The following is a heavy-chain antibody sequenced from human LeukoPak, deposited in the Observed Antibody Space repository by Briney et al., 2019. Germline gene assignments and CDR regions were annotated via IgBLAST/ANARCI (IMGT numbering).Heavy chain of an antibody. V-gene: IGHV3-30*18. CDR2: ISYDGSNK. CDR1: GFTFSSYG. J-gene: IGHJ3*02. Sequence: GRSLRLSCAASGFTFSSYGMHWVRQAPGMGLEWVAVISYDGSNKYYADSVKGRFTISRDNSKNTLYLQMNSLRAEDTAVYYCAKDSTYSSSWPNAFDIWGQGTMVTVSS. CDR3: AKDSTYSSSWPNAFDI. D-gene: IGHD6-13*01.